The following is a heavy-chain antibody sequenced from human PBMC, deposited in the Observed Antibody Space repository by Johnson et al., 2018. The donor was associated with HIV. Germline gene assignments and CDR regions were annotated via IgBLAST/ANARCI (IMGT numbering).Heavy chain of an antibody. Sequence: QVQLVESGGGVVQPGRSLRLSCAASGFTFSSYAMHWVRQAPGKGLEWVAVISYDGSNKYYGDSVKGRFTISRDYSKNTLYLQMNSLRAEDTAVYYCARAPSRLRYFDWSEDAFDIWGQGTMVTVSS. CDR2: ISYDGSNK. J-gene: IGHJ3*02. V-gene: IGHV3-30-3*01. D-gene: IGHD3-9*01. CDR3: ARAPSRLRYFDWSEDAFDI. CDR1: GFTFSSYA.